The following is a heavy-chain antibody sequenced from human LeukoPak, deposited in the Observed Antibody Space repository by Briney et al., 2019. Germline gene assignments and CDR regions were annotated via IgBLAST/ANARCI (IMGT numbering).Heavy chain of an antibody. Sequence: PSETLSLTCTVSGGSISSYYWSWIRQSPGKGLEWIGYMYYSGDTNYNPSLKSRITISIDTSKNQFSLKLSSVTAADTAVYYCARENYYGSGSPWGQGTLVTVSS. CDR1: GGSISSYY. CDR3: ARENYYGSGSP. CDR2: MYYSGDT. V-gene: IGHV4-59*12. J-gene: IGHJ5*02. D-gene: IGHD3-10*01.